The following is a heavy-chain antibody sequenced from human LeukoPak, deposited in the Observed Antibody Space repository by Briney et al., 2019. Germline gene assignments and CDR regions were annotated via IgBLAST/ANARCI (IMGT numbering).Heavy chain of an antibody. Sequence: QAGGSLRLSCAASGFTFSSYSMNWVRQAPGKGLEWVSSISGSSSYINYADSVKGRFTISRDNAQNSLFLQLNSLRAEDTAVYYCARDPYSRGWYKDAFDIWGQGTMVTVSS. CDR3: ARDPYSRGWYKDAFDI. CDR1: GFTFSSYS. CDR2: ISGSSSYI. D-gene: IGHD6-19*01. V-gene: IGHV3-21*01. J-gene: IGHJ3*02.